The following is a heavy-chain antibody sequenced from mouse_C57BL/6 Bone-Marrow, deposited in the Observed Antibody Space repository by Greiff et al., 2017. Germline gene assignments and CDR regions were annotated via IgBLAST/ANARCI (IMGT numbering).Heavy chain of an antibody. CDR2: IYPRSGNT. D-gene: IGHD2-4*01. CDR1: GYTFTSYC. J-gene: IGHJ2*01. CDR3: ARSFYYDYDRGDY. Sequence: QVQLKQSGAELVRPGASVKLSCKASGYTFTSYCLSWVKQRTGQGLEWIGEIYPRSGNTYYNEKFKGKATLTADKSSSTAYMGLRSLTSEDSAVYFCARSFYYDYDRGDYWGQGTTLTVSS. V-gene: IGHV1-81*01.